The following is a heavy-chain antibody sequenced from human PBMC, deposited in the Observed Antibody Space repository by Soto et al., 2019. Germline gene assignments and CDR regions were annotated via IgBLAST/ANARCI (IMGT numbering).Heavy chain of an antibody. CDR1: GFIFSNCW. D-gene: IGHD3-22*01. CDR2: INSDGSST. CDR3: ARAIGHYGMDV. J-gene: IGHJ6*02. V-gene: IGHV3-74*01. Sequence: GGSLRLSCVASGFIFSNCWMHWVRQAPGMGLVWVSHINSDGSSTTYADSVKGRFTISRDNAKNTLYLQMNSLRAEDTAVYYCARAIGHYGMDVWGRGTTVTVYS.